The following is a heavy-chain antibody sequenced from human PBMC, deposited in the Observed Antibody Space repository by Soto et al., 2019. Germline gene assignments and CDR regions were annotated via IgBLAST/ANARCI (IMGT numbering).Heavy chain of an antibody. CDR2: ITQDGGQT. CDR1: GFTFDSYW. J-gene: IGHJ6*02. V-gene: IGHV3-7*01. Sequence: WGSLRLSCAASGFTFDSYWRTWGRQAPGKGLEWVAHITQDGGQTYYVDSVKGRFTISRDNAKTSLYLQMNSLRAEETSVYFCARGGNGYENWPPYYYYGMDVWGQGTTVTVSS. CDR3: ARGGNGYENWPPYYYYGMDV. D-gene: IGHD5-12*01.